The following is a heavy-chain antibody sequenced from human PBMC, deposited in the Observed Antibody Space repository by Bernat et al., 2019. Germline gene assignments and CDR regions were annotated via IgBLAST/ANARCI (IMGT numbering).Heavy chain of an antibody. J-gene: IGHJ4*02. Sequence: QVQLVESGGGVVQPGRSLRLSCAASGFTFSSYCMHWVRQAPGKGLEWVAVIWYDGSNKYYADAVNGRFTITRDNSKNTLYLQMHSLRGEDTAEDYGARDYYGDVEGGEGGYWGQGTLVTVSS. CDR1: GFTFSSYC. D-gene: IGHD4-17*01. V-gene: IGHV3-33*01. CDR2: IWYDGSNK. CDR3: ARDYYGDVEGGEGGY.